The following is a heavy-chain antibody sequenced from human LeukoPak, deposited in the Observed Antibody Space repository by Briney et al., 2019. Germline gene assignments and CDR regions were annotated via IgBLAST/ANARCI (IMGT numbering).Heavy chain of an antibody. Sequence: PGGSLRLSCAASGFTFEDYTMHWVRQSPGKGLEWLSLITWDGGATHYADSVKGRFTISRDNSKNTLYLQMNSLRAEDTAVYYCARVVTMVRGGRDYWGQGTLVTVSS. V-gene: IGHV3-43*01. CDR3: ARVVTMVRGGRDY. CDR1: GFTFEDYT. D-gene: IGHD3-10*01. J-gene: IGHJ4*02. CDR2: ITWDGGAT.